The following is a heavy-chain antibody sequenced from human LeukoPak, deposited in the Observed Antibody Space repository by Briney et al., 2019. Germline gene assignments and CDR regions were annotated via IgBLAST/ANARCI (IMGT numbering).Heavy chain of an antibody. J-gene: IGHJ6*03. CDR3: AKMRGQYYHSYYMDA. CDR1: GFIFSSYA. Sequence: HPGGSLRLSCAASGFIFSSYAMSWVRQAPGKGLEWVSYGGSGGSTYYADSVKGRFTVSRDNSKSTLYLQMNSLTAEDTAVYYCAKMRGQYYHSYYMDAWGKGTTATVSS. V-gene: IGHV3-23*01. CDR2: GGSGGST.